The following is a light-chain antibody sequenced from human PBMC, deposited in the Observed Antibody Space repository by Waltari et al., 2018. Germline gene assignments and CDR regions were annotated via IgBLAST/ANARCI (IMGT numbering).Light chain of an antibody. CDR2: VGTGGIVG. J-gene: IGLJ3*02. CDR3: GADHGSGSNFVWV. V-gene: IGLV9-49*01. Sequence: QPVLTQQPSASASLGASATLTCTLRSGPRNHTVHWYQPRRGKGPRFVMRVGTGGIVGSKGDGIPDRFSVLGSGLNRYLTIKNIQEEDESDYHCGADHGSGSNFVWVFGGGTKLTVL. CDR1: SGPRNHT.